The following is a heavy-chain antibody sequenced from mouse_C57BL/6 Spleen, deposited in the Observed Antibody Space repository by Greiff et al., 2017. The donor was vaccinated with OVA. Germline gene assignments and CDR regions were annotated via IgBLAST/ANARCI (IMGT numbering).Heavy chain of an antibody. CDR1: GYTFTDYN. Sequence: EVQLQQSGPELVKPGASVKMSCKASGYTFTDYNMHWVKQSHGKSLEWIGYINPNNGGTSYNQKFKAKATLTVNKSSSTAYMELRSLTSEDSAVYYCASSDYSNLAWFAYWGQGTLVTVSA. V-gene: IGHV1-22*01. CDR3: ASSDYSNLAWFAY. CDR2: INPNNGGT. D-gene: IGHD2-5*01. J-gene: IGHJ3*01.